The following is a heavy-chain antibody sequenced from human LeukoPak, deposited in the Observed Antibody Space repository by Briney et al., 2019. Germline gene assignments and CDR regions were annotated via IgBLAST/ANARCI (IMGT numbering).Heavy chain of an antibody. V-gene: IGHV5-51*01. CDR2: IYLGDSDT. Sequence: GESLKISCKGSGYSFPSYWIGWVRQMPGKGLECMGVIYLGDSDTRYSSSFQGQVTISADKSISTAYLQWSSLKASDTAMYYCARLPYCGGDCYPNWFDPWGQGTLVTVSS. CDR1: GYSFPSYW. CDR3: ARLPYCGGDCYPNWFDP. J-gene: IGHJ5*02. D-gene: IGHD2-21*02.